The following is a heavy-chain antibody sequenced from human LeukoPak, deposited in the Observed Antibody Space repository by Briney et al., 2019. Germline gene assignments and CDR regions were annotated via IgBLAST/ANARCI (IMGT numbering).Heavy chain of an antibody. CDR3: ARGGAAAGTPY. V-gene: IGHV3-48*04. J-gene: IGHJ4*02. CDR1: GFTFSASP. CDR2: ISSSGSTI. D-gene: IGHD6-13*01. Sequence: QPGGSLTLSCAASGFTFSASPMHWVRQAPGKGLEWVSYISSSGSTIYYADSVKGRFTISRDNAKNSLYPQMNSLRAEDTAVYYCARGGAAAGTPYWGQGTLVTVSS.